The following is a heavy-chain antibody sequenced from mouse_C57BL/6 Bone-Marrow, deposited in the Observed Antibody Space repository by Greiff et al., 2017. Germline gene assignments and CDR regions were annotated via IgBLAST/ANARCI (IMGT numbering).Heavy chain of an antibody. Sequence: VQLQQSGPELVKPGASVKISCKASGYTFTDYYMNWVKQSHGKSLEWIGDINPNNGGTSYNQKFKGKATLTVDKSSSTAYMELRSLTSEDSAVYYCARDGYYVPFDYWGQGTTLTVSS. CDR3: ARDGYYVPFDY. J-gene: IGHJ2*01. CDR1: GYTFTDYY. D-gene: IGHD2-3*01. V-gene: IGHV1-26*01. CDR2: INPNNGGT.